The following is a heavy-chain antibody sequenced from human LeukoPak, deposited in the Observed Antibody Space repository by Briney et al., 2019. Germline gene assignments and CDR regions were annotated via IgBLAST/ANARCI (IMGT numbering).Heavy chain of an antibody. V-gene: IGHV3-7*03. CDR1: GLTFSSYW. Sequence: GGSLRLSCAASGLTFSSYWMSWVRQAPGKGLEWVANIKQDGSEKYYVDSVKGRFTISRDNAKNSLYLQMNSLRAEDTAVYYCARDPVDVWGQGTTVTVSS. CDR2: IKQDGSEK. CDR3: ARDPVDV. J-gene: IGHJ6*02.